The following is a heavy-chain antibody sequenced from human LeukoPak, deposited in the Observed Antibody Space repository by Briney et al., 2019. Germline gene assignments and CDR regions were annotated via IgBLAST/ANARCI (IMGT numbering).Heavy chain of an antibody. J-gene: IGHJ4*02. CDR2: ISVYTGNT. CDR1: GYTFTNYV. V-gene: IGHV1-18*01. D-gene: IGHD1-20*01. CDR3: ARQDEYKWPRTGGDY. Sequence: ASVKVSCRASGYTFTNYVISWVRQAPGQGLEWMGWISVYTGNTKYAENLQGRVTMTTDTSTSTAYMELRSLRSDDTAVYYCARQDEYKWPRTGGDYWGQGTLVTVSS.